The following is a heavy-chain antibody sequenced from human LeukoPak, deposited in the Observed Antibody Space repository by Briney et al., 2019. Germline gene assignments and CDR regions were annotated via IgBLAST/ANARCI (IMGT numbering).Heavy chain of an antibody. D-gene: IGHD4-17*01. CDR3: ARAPGDYDLYDY. Sequence: GGSLRLSCAASGFTFDDYAMHWVRQAPGKGLEWVSGISWNSGSIGYADSVKGRFTISRDNSKNTLYLQMNSLRAEDTAVYYCARAPGDYDLYDYWGQGTLVTVSS. CDR1: GFTFDDYA. CDR2: ISWNSGSI. V-gene: IGHV3-9*01. J-gene: IGHJ4*02.